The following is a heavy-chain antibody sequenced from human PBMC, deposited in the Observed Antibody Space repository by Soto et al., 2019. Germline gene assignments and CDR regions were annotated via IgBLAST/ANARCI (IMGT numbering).Heavy chain of an antibody. CDR2: IYYSGST. CDR3: ARTLPNRQLFDS. D-gene: IGHD1-1*01. V-gene: IGHV4-59*01. J-gene: IGHJ4*02. Sequence: SETLSLTCTVSGGSITSYYWSWIRQPPGKGLEWIGYIYYSGSTNYNPSLESRLTISIDTSKNQFSLRLASVTAADTAVYYCARTLPNRQLFDSWSQGTLVTVSS. CDR1: GGSITSYY.